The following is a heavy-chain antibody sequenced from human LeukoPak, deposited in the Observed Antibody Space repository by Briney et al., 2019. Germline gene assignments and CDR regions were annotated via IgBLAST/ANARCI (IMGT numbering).Heavy chain of an antibody. CDR2: INPNSGGT. V-gene: IGHV1-2*02. CDR3: ARDVGGWHHYGDY. D-gene: IGHD6-19*01. J-gene: IGHJ4*02. Sequence: ASVKVSCKASGYTFTDYYMHWVRQAPGQGLEWMGWINPNSGGTNYAQKFQGRVTMTRDTSISTAYMELSRLRSDDTAVYYCARDVGGWHHYGDYWGQGTLVTVSS. CDR1: GYTFTDYY.